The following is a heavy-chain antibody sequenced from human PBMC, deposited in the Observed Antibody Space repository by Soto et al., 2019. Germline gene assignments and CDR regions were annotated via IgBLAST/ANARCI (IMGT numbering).Heavy chain of an antibody. CDR2: IYHSGSI. V-gene: IGHV4-30-2*01. D-gene: IGHD6-13*01. CDR1: GGSISSGGYS. Sequence: SETLSLTCAVSGGSISSGGYSWSWIRQPPGKVLDWFGYIYHSGSISYNSSLKSRVTISVDWSKNQFFLKLNSVTAADTAVYYCARVIAATDTISVWFDPWGQGTLVTVSS. J-gene: IGHJ5*02. CDR3: ARVIAATDTISVWFDP.